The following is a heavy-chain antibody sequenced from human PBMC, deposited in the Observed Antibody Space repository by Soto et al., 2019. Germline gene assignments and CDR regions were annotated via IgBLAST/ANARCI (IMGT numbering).Heavy chain of an antibody. D-gene: IGHD3-16*02. CDR1: GGSVSSGSYY. CDR3: ASAYVGGSYRFDY. V-gene: IGHV4-61*01. J-gene: IGHJ4*02. Sequence: QVQLQESGPGLVKPSETLSLTCTVSGGSVSSGSYYWSWIRQPPGKGLEWIGYIYYSGSTNYNPSLQSLVTVSVDTSRDHVRLKVSSVTAADTAVYYCASAYVGGSYRFDYWGQGTLVTVSS. CDR2: IYYSGST.